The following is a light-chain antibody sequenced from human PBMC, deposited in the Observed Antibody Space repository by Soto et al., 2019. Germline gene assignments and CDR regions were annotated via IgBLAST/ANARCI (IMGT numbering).Light chain of an antibody. J-gene: IGLJ1*01. CDR3: SSYAGSSNV. Sequence: QSALTHTPSASGSPGQSVAISCTGTSSDVGGYNYVSWYQQHPGKAPKLMIDEVNKRPSGVPDRFSGSKSGNTASLTVSGLQAADEADYYCSSYAGSSNVFGTGTKLTVL. V-gene: IGLV2-8*01. CDR1: SSDVGGYNY. CDR2: EVN.